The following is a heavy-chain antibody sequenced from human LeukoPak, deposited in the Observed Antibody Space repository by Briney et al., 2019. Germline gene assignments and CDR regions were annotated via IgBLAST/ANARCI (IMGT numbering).Heavy chain of an antibody. CDR3: ARSAGITGTRAWFDP. CDR2: IYYSGST. CDR1: GGSISSYY. J-gene: IGHJ5*02. V-gene: IGHV4-59*08. D-gene: IGHD1-20*01. Sequence: KPSETLSLTCTVSGGSISSYYWSRIRQPPGKGLEWIGYIYYSGSTNYNPSLKSRVTISVDTSKNQFSLKLSSVTAADTAVYYCARSAGITGTRAWFDPWGQGTLVTVSS.